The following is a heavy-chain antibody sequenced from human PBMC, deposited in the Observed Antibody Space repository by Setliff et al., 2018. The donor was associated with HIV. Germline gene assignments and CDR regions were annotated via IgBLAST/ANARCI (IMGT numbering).Heavy chain of an antibody. CDR2: IYHTGTT. J-gene: IGHJ4*02. V-gene: IGHV4-39*02. CDR1: GASISSSDYF. Sequence: SETLSLTCIVSGASISSSDYFWVWIRQPPGKGLEWIGSIYHTGTTSYNRSLQSRVTISVDTSMNHFSLKVNSVTASDTAVYYCTRRAHGRQEPLWDQGTLVTVSS. CDR3: TRRAHGRQEPL.